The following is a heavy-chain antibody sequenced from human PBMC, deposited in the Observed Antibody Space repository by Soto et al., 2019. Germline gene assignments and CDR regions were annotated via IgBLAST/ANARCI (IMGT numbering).Heavy chain of an antibody. J-gene: IGHJ5*02. CDR1: GGTFSSYA. CDR2: IIPIFGTA. V-gene: IGHV1-69*13. CDR3: ARAGRLWFGELINRFEP. Sequence: SVKVSCKASGGTFSSYAISWVRQAPGQGLEWMGGIIPIFGTANYAQKFQGRVTITADESTSTAYMELSSLRSEDTAVYYCARAGRLWFGELINRFEPWGKGTLCTV. D-gene: IGHD3-10*01.